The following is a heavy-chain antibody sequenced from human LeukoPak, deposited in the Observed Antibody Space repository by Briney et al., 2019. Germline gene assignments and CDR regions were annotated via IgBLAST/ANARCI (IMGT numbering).Heavy chain of an antibody. CDR1: GFTFSSYS. D-gene: IGHD1-20*01. CDR3: ARDTNWNDVGFDY. J-gene: IGHJ4*02. V-gene: IGHV3-21*01. CDR2: ISSSSSYI. Sequence: GGSLRLSCAASGFTFSSYSMNWVRQAPGKGLEWVSSISSSSSYIYYEDSVKGRFTISRDNAKNSLYLQMNSLRAEDTAVYYCARDTNWNDVGFDYWGQGTLVTVSS.